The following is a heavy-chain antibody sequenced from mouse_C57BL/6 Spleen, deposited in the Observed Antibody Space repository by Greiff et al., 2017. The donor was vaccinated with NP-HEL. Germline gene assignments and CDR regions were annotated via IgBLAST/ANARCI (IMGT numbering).Heavy chain of an antibody. CDR3: ARDYGSSYRWYFDV. V-gene: IGHV1-76*01. D-gene: IGHD1-1*01. Sequence: QVQLKQSGAELVRPGASVKLSCKASGYTFTDYYINWVKQRPGQGLEWIARIYPGSGNTYYNEKFKGQATLTAEKSSSTAYMQLSSLTSEDSAVYFCARDYGSSYRWYFDVWGTGTTVTVSS. CDR1: GYTFTDYY. CDR2: IYPGSGNT. J-gene: IGHJ1*03.